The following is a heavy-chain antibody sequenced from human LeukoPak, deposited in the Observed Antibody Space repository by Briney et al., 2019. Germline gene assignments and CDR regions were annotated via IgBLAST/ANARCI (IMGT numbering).Heavy chain of an antibody. CDR2: IYYSGST. Sequence: SETLSLTCTVSGGSISSYYWNWIRKRQPTGQERIGYIYYSGSTNYNPSLNSRVTISVDTSKNQFSLKLSSVTAADTAAYYCARAPYGSGFDYWGQGKLVTVSS. CDR3: ARAPYGSGFDY. CDR1: GGSISSYY. V-gene: IGHV4-59*13. D-gene: IGHD3-10*01. J-gene: IGHJ4*02.